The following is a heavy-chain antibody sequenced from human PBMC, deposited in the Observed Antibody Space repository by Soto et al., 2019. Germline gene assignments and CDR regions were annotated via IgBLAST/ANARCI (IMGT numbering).Heavy chain of an antibody. J-gene: IGHJ5*02. V-gene: IGHV4-30-2*01. CDR3: VRDQYSGYDFAL. CDR1: GCSISSGGYS. CDR2: IYHSGST. Sequence: SETLSLTCAVSGCSISSGGYSWSWIRQPPGKGLEWIGYIYHSGSTYYNPSLKSRVTISVDRSKNQFSLKPSSVTAADTAVYYCVRDQYSGYDFALWGQGNLVTVSS. D-gene: IGHD5-12*01.